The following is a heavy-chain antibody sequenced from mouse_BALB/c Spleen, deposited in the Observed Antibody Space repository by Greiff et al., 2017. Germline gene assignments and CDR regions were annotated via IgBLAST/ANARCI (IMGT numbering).Heavy chain of an antibody. V-gene: IGHV5-17*02. CDR1: GFTFSSFG. Sequence: EVMLVESGGGLVQPGGSRKLSCAASGFTFSSFGMHWVRQAPEKGLEWVAYISSGSSTIYYADTVKGRFTISRDNPKNTLFLQMTSLRSEDTAMYYCARSRGLPYAMDYWGQGTSVTVSS. J-gene: IGHJ4*01. CDR2: ISSGSSTI. CDR3: ARSRGLPYAMDY. D-gene: IGHD3-3*01.